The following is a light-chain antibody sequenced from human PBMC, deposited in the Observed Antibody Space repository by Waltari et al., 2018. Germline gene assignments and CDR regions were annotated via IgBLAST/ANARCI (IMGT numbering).Light chain of an antibody. V-gene: IGKV2-30*02. CDR1: QSLVHSNGNTY. CDR3: MQGTHWPPWT. CDR2: EVS. J-gene: IGKJ1*01. Sequence: DVVLTQSPQSLPVTLGQPASISCRSSQSLVHSNGNTYLTWLQQRPGQSPRRLIYEVSNRDSGVPDRFSGSGSGTDFTLKISRVEAEDDGVYYCMQGTHWPPWTFGQGTKVEIK.